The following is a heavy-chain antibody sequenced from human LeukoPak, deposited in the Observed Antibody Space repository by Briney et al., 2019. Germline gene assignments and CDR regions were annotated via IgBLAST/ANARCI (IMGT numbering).Heavy chain of an antibody. Sequence: SETLSLTCTASGGSISSYYWSWIRQPPGKGLEWIGYIYYSGSTNYNPSLKSRVTISVDTSKNQFSLKLSSVTAADTAVYYCARGRSNGWFYWGQGTLVTVSS. V-gene: IGHV4-59*12. J-gene: IGHJ4*02. CDR3: ARGRSNGWFY. CDR2: IYYSGST. D-gene: IGHD2-8*01. CDR1: GGSISSYY.